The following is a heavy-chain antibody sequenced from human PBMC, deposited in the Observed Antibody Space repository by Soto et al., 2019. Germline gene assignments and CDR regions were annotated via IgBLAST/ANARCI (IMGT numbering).Heavy chain of an antibody. CDR3: ARSLTTVVTMDV. J-gene: IGHJ6*02. CDR1: VGSISSSSSD. Sequence: SETLSHTCTVLVGSISSSSSDWGWTRQPPGKWLEWIGSIYYSGSTYYNPSLKSRVTISVDTSKNQFSLKLSSVTAADTAVYYCARSLTTVVTMDVWGQGTTVS. CDR2: IYYSGST. D-gene: IGHD4-17*01. V-gene: IGHV4-39*01.